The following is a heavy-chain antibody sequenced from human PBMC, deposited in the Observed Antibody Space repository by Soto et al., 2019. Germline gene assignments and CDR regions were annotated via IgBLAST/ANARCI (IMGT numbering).Heavy chain of an antibody. V-gene: IGHV1-69*01. Sequence: QVQLVQSGAEVKKPGCSVKVSCKASGGTFSSYAISWVRQAPGQGLEWMGGIIPIFGTANYAQKFQGRVTITADESTSPAYMELSSLRSEDTAVYYCARERYSGYDSVGYFDLWGRGTLVTVSS. CDR3: ARERYSGYDSVGYFDL. D-gene: IGHD5-12*01. J-gene: IGHJ2*01. CDR1: GGTFSSYA. CDR2: IIPIFGTA.